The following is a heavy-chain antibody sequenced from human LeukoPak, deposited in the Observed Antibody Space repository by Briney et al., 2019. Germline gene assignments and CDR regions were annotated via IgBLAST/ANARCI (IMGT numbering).Heavy chain of an antibody. CDR2: ISSSSSYI. D-gene: IGHD3-10*01. V-gene: IGHV3-21*01. CDR3: ARDTTYRGGFDY. Sequence: GGSLRLSCAASGFTFSSHSMNWVRQAPGKGLEWVSSISSSSSYIYYADSVKGQFTISRDNAKNSLYLQMNSLRAEDTAVYYCARDTTYRGGFDYWGQGTLVTVSS. J-gene: IGHJ4*02. CDR1: GFTFSSHS.